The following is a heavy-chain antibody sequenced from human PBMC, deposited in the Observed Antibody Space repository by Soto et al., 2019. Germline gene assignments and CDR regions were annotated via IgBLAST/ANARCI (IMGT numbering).Heavy chain of an antibody. J-gene: IGHJ5*02. V-gene: IGHV1-69*13. CDR3: ATYYYDSSAKNWFDP. Sequence: SVKVSCKASGGTFSSYAISWVRQAPGQGLEWMGGIIPIFGTANYAQKFQGRVTITADESTSTAYMELSSLISEDTALYYCATYYYDSSAKNWFDPWGQGTLVTVSS. CDR2: IIPIFGTA. D-gene: IGHD3-22*01. CDR1: GGTFSSYA.